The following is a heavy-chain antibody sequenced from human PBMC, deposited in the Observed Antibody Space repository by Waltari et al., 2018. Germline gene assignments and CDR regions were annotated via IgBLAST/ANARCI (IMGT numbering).Heavy chain of an antibody. D-gene: IGHD2-2*01. J-gene: IGHJ5*02. V-gene: IGHV4-4*02. CDR2: VYHSGSA. CDR1: GVSLSPNHW. Sequence: QVQLQESGPGLVKPSGTLSLTCAVPGVSLSPNHWWSWVRQPPGKGLEWIGEVYHSGSANYNPSLESRVAISVDKSKNQFSLTMRSVTAADTAVYYCARVAVPAVTTNWFDPWGQGTLVTVSS. CDR3: ARVAVPAVTTNWFDP.